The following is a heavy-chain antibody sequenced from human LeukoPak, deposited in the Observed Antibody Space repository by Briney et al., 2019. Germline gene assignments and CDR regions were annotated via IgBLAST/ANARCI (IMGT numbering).Heavy chain of an antibody. V-gene: IGHV4-59*11. D-gene: IGHD3-3*01. CDR2: IYYSGST. CDR3: ARSGSGYYTTFDY. Sequence: SETLSLTCTVSGGSISSHYWSWIRQPPGKGLKWIGYIYYSGSTNYNPSLKSRVTISVDTSKNQFSLKLSSVTAADTAVYYCARSGSGYYTTFDYWGQGTLVTVSS. CDR1: GGSISSHY. J-gene: IGHJ4*02.